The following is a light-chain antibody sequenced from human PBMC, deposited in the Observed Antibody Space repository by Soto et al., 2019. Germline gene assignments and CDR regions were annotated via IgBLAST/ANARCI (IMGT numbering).Light chain of an antibody. CDR1: QDINNY. CDR3: QQYNSYSPWT. CDR2: GAS. Sequence: DIQMTQSPSSLSASVGDRVTITCQASQDINNYLNWYQQQPGKAPNLLIYGASNLETGVPSRFSGSGSGTDFTFTISSLQAEDIATYYCQQYNSYSPWTFGQGTKVDIK. J-gene: IGKJ1*01. V-gene: IGKV1-33*01.